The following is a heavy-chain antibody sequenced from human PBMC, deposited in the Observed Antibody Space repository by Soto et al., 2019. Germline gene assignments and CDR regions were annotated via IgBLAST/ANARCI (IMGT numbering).Heavy chain of an antibody. CDR3: ARRYSKYLPLDS. Sequence: EVQLVESEGDLVQPGGSLRVSCTASGFDFSRYEMNWVRQAPGKGLEWVSYISSSGNKVNYADSVKGRFTISRDNAKNSLFLHMNSLRGEDTAVYYCARRYSKYLPLDSWGQGTLVTVSS. V-gene: IGHV3-48*03. D-gene: IGHD4-4*01. CDR2: ISSSGNKV. J-gene: IGHJ4*02. CDR1: GFDFSRYE.